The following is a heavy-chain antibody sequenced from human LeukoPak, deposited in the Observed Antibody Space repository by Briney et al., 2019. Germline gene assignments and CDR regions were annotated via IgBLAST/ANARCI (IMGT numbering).Heavy chain of an antibody. D-gene: IGHD3-22*01. V-gene: IGHV1-18*01. CDR3: ARVAGRSYYDSSGYYDY. CDR2: ISAYNGNT. Sequence: ASAKVSCKASGYTFTSYGISWVRQAPGQGLEWMGWISAYNGNTNYAQKLQGRVTMTTDTSTSTAYMELRSLRSDDTAVYYCARVAGRSYYDSSGYYDYWGQGTLVTVSS. J-gene: IGHJ4*02. CDR1: GYTFTSYG.